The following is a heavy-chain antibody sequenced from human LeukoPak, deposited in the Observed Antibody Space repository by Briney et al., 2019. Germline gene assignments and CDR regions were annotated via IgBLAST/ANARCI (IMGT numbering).Heavy chain of an antibody. CDR2: IRSKAYGRTT. Sequence: PGRSLRLSCTASGFTFGDYAMSWSRQAPGKGLEWVGLIRSKAYGRTTEYAASVRGRFTISRDDSKSIAYLQMNSLKTEDTAVYYCTRGGEGRAYCGGDCYFDYWGQGTLVTVSS. CDR1: GFTFGDYA. D-gene: IGHD2-21*02. V-gene: IGHV3-49*03. J-gene: IGHJ4*02. CDR3: TRGGEGRAYCGGDCYFDY.